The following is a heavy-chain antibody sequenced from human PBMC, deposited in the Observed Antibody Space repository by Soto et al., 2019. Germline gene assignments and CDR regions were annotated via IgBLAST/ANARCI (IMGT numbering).Heavy chain of an antibody. D-gene: IGHD2-2*01. CDR3: ARCCSSTSYHYSYYMDV. Sequence: SETLSLACTVSGGSISSSSYYWGWIRQPPGKGLEWIGSIYYSGSTYYNPSLKSRVTISVDTSKNQFSLKLSSVTAADTAVYYCARCCSSTSYHYSYYMDVWGKGTTVTVSS. CDR1: GGSISSSSYY. V-gene: IGHV4-39*01. CDR2: IYYSGST. J-gene: IGHJ6*03.